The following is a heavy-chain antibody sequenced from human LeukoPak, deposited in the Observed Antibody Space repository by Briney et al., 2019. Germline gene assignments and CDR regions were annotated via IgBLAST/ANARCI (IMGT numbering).Heavy chain of an antibody. CDR2: IYSGGST. CDR1: GFTVSNNY. D-gene: IGHD5-18*01. Sequence: GGSLRLSCAASGFTVSNNYMSWVRQAPGKGLEWVSVIYSGGSTYYTDSVKGRFTISRDTSKNTLYLQMNSLRAEDTAVYYCTTSGHNYANDALDIWGQGTMVTVSS. V-gene: IGHV3-53*01. J-gene: IGHJ3*02. CDR3: TTSGHNYANDALDI.